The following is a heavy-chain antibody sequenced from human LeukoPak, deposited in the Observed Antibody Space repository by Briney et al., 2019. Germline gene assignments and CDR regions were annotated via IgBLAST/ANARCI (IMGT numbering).Heavy chain of an antibody. J-gene: IGHJ4*02. CDR1: GFTFSSYA. Sequence: GGSLRLSCAASGFTFSSYAMHWVRQAPGKGLGWVAVISYDGSNKYYADSVKGRFTISRDNSKNTLYLQMNSLRAEDTAVYYCAREWHYYYDSSGYYDYWGQGTLVTVSS. CDR3: AREWHYYYDSSGYYDY. V-gene: IGHV3-30-3*01. CDR2: ISYDGSNK. D-gene: IGHD3-22*01.